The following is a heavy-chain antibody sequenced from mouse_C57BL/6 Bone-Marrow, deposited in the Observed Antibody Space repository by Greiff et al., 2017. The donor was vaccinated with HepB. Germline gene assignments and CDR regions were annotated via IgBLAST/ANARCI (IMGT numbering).Heavy chain of an antibody. J-gene: IGHJ3*01. V-gene: IGHV1-69*01. D-gene: IGHD2-4*01. CDR2: IDPSDSYT. CDR1: GYTFTSYW. CDR3: ASGDYDWFAY. Sequence: QVQLQQSGAELVMPGASVKLSCKASGYTFTSYWMHWVKQRPGQGLEWIGEIDPSDSYTNYNQKFKGKSTLTVDKSSSTAYMQLSSLTSEDSAVYYCASGDYDWFAYWGQGTLVTVSA.